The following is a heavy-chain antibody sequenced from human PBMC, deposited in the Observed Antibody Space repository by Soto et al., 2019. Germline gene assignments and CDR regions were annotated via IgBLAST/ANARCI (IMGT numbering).Heavy chain of an antibody. CDR3: ARRAVVAVTGSLDNWLDH. CDR2: IYHSGST. J-gene: IGHJ5*02. V-gene: IGHV4-30-2*02. D-gene: IGHD2-21*01. CDR1: GGSISSGGYS. Sequence: PSETLSLTCAVSGGSISSGGYSWSWIRQPPGKGLEWIGYIYHSGSTYYNPSLKSRVTISVDTSRNQFSLKVNSVTAADTAMYYCARRAVVAVTGSLDNWLDHWGQGILVTVSS.